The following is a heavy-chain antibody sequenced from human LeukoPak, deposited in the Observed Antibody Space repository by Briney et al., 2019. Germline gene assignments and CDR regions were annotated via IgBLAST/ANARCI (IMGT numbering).Heavy chain of an antibody. CDR3: ARWSGYYFY. J-gene: IGHJ4*02. CDR1: GGSISSGGYS. Sequence: PSQTLSLTCVVSGGSISSGGYSWSWIRQPPGKGLEWIGYIYYSGSTYYNPSLKSRVTISVDTSKNQFSLKLSSVTAADTAVYYCARWSGYYFYWGQGTLVTVSS. CDR2: IYYSGST. V-gene: IGHV4-30-4*07. D-gene: IGHD3-3*01.